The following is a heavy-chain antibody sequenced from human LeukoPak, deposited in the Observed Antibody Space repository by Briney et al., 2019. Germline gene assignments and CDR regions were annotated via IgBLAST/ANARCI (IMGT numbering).Heavy chain of an antibody. CDR1: GFTFSSYA. J-gene: IGHJ3*02. CDR2: ISSTGGST. D-gene: IGHD4-11*01. Sequence: PGGSLRLSCAASGFTFSSYAMSWVRQAPGKGLEYVSAISSTGGSTYYADSVKGRFTISRDNSKNTLYLQMSSLRAEDTSVYYCVKAPRTTVVGFDIWGQGTMVTVSS. V-gene: IGHV3-64D*09. CDR3: VKAPRTTVVGFDI.